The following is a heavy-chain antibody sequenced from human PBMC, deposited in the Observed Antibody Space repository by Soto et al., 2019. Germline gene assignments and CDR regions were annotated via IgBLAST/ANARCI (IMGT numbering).Heavy chain of an antibody. J-gene: IGHJ6*02. Sequence: QITLKESGPTLVKPTQTLTLTCTFSGFSLSTTGVGVGWIRHPPGKALEWLSLIYWDDDKRYNPSMNIRLTITKETYKNQVVLAMTNMAPVDTATFYCVQSRCGGDCLQSYSSHSYYGLDVWGQGTTVTVSS. D-gene: IGHD2-21*02. CDR1: GFSLSTTGVG. CDR2: IYWDDDK. V-gene: IGHV2-5*02. CDR3: VQSRCGGDCLQSYSSHSYYGLDV.